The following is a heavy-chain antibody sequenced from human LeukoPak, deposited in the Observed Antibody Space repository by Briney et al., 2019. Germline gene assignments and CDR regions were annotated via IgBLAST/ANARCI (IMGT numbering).Heavy chain of an antibody. D-gene: IGHD3-3*01. J-gene: IGHJ6*02. V-gene: IGHV1-2*02. Sequence: ASVKVSCKASGYXFTGYYIHWVRQAPGQGLEWMGWINPNSGGTNYAQKFQGRVTMTRDTSISTAYMELSSLRSDDTAVYYCARAHDFWTRDGMDVWGQGTIVTVSS. CDR1: GYXFTGYY. CDR2: INPNSGGT. CDR3: ARAHDFWTRDGMDV.